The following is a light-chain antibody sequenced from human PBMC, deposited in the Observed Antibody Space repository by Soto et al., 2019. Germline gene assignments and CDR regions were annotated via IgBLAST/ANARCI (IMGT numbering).Light chain of an antibody. Sequence: EIVLTQSPATLSLSPGEGATLSCRASQSVGSYLAWYQQKPGQAPRLLIYAASSRATGIPDRFSGSGSGTDFTLTISRLEPEDSAVYYCQQRHMWPITFGQGTRLEIK. CDR3: QQRHMWPIT. CDR1: QSVGSY. CDR2: AAS. J-gene: IGKJ5*01. V-gene: IGKV3-11*01.